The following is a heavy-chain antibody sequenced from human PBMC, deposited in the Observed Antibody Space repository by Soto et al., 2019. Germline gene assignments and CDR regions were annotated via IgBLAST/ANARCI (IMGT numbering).Heavy chain of an antibody. CDR3: AKRYCSSTSCYPAPYYYRMDV. D-gene: IGHD2-2*01. CDR2: ISGSGGST. Sequence: GGSLRLSCAASGFTFSSYAMSWVRQAPGKGLEWVSAISGSGGSTYYADSVKGRFTISRDNSKNTLYLQMNSLRAEDTAVYYCAKRYCSSTSCYPAPYYYRMDVWGQGTTVTVSS. V-gene: IGHV3-23*01. J-gene: IGHJ6*02. CDR1: GFTFSSYA.